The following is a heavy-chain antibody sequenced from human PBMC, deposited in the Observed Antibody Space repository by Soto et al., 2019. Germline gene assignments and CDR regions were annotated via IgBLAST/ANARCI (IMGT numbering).Heavy chain of an antibody. CDR2: INHSGST. J-gene: IGHJ4*02. CDR1: GGSFSGYY. V-gene: IGHV4-34*01. D-gene: IGHD6-6*01. CDR3: ARAKGYPSSIAASY. Sequence: PSETLSLTCAVYGGSFSGYYWSWIRQPPGKGLEWIGEINHSGSTNYNPSLKSRVTISVDTSKNQFSLKLSSVTAADTAVYYCARAKGYPSSIAASYWGQGTLVTVSS.